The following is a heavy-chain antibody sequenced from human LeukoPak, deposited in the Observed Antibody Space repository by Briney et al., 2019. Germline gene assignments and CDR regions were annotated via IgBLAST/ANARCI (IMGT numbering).Heavy chain of an antibody. D-gene: IGHD3-10*01. Sequence: PSETLSLTCSVYGDSVTSHGWSWVRQPPGKGLEWIGYVYASGANSDNCNPSLKSRITISVATSRNQFSLRLNSVTAADTAIYYCARDNVGSLDFWGQGILVTVSS. CDR3: ARDNVGSLDF. V-gene: IGHV4-59*02. CDR1: GDSVTSHG. CDR2: VYASGAN. J-gene: IGHJ4*02.